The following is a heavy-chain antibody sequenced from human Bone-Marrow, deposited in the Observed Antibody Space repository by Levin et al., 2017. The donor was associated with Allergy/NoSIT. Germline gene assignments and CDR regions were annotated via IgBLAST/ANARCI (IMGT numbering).Heavy chain of an antibody. J-gene: IGHJ5*02. CDR3: VRGSTSPDR. CDR2: ISMSGSST. Sequence: GGSLRLSCAASGFIFPNYGMTWVRQAPGKGLEWVSAISMSGSSTDYADSVNGRFTISRDNRRDTLYLQMNSLRPEETALYLCVRGSTSPDRWGQGTLVSVSS. D-gene: IGHD3-16*01. CDR1: GFIFPNYG. V-gene: IGHV3-23*01.